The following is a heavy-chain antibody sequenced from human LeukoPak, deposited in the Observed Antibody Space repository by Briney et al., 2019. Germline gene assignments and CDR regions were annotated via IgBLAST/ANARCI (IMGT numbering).Heavy chain of an antibody. Sequence: GSLRLSCSASGFTFSSYAMHWVRQAPGKGLEYVSAISSNGGSTYYADSVKGRFTISRDNSKNTLYLQMSSLRAEDTAVYYCVKGYCSSISCFGDYWGQGTLATFSS. D-gene: IGHD2-2*01. CDR3: VKGYCSSISCFGDY. CDR2: ISSNGGST. J-gene: IGHJ4*02. V-gene: IGHV3-64D*09. CDR1: GFTFSSYA.